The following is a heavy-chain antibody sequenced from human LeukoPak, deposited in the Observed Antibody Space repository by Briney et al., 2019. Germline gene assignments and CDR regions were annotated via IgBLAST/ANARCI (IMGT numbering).Heavy chain of an antibody. CDR3: ARVLMNYYGSGSYYTFDY. V-gene: IGHV4-59*11. CDR2: IYYSGST. J-gene: IGHJ4*02. CDR1: GGSISSHY. Sequence: SETPSLTCTVSGGSISSHYWSWIRQPPGKGLQCIGYIYYSGSTNYNPSLKSRVTISVDTSKNQFSLKLSSVTAADTAVYYCARVLMNYYGSGSYYTFDYWGQGTLVTVSS. D-gene: IGHD3-10*01.